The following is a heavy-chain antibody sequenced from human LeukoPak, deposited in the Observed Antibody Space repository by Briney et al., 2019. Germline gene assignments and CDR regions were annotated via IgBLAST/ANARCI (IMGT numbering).Heavy chain of an antibody. CDR1: GFTFSSYA. Sequence: PGGSLRLSCAASGFTFSSYAIHWVRQAPGKWLEWVAVISYDGSNKYYADSVKGRFTISRDNSKNTLYLQMNSLRAEDTAVYYCARDPYYYDSSGYPHYFDYWGQGTLVTVSS. V-gene: IGHV3-30-3*01. CDR2: ISYDGSNK. CDR3: ARDPYYYDSSGYPHYFDY. D-gene: IGHD3-22*01. J-gene: IGHJ4*02.